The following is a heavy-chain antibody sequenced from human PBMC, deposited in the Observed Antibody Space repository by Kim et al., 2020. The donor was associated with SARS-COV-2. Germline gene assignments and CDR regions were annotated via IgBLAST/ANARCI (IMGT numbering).Heavy chain of an antibody. V-gene: IGHV4-4*02. CDR3: AGGRYIEQQLVRVFGDCSAGPLDY. D-gene: IGHD6-13*01. CDR1: GGSISSSNW. CDR2: IYHSGST. Sequence: SETLSLTCAVSGGSISSSNWWSWVRQPPGKGLEWIGEIYHSGSTNYNPSLKSRVTISVDKSKNQFSLKLSSVTAADTAVYYCAGGRYIEQQLVRVFGDCSAGPLDYWGQGTLVTVSS. J-gene: IGHJ4*02.